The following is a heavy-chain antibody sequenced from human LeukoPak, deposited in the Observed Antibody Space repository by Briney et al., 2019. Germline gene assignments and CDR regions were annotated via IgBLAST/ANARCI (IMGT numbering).Heavy chain of an antibody. Sequence: GGSLRLSCAASGFTFSSYAMSWVRQAPGKGLEWVSGISASGGSTYYADSVKGRFTIPRDNSENTLYLQMNSLRAEDTAVYYCAKYSSGWCFEYWGQGTLVTVSS. CDR2: ISASGGST. CDR1: GFTFSSYA. J-gene: IGHJ4*02. V-gene: IGHV3-23*01. CDR3: AKYSSGWCFEY. D-gene: IGHD6-19*01.